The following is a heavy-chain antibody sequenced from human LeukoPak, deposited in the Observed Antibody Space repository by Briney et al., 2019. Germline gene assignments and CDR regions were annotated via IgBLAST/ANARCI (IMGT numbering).Heavy chain of an antibody. Sequence: SETLSLTCTVSGGSISSSSYYWGWIRQPPGTGLEWIGSIYYSGSTYYNPSLKSRVTISVDTSKNQFSLKLSSVTAADTAVYYCARTHDSSGLYYYYMDVWGKGTTVTVSS. J-gene: IGHJ6*03. D-gene: IGHD3-22*01. CDR3: ARTHDSSGLYYYYMDV. CDR1: GGSISSSSYY. V-gene: IGHV4-39*07. CDR2: IYYSGST.